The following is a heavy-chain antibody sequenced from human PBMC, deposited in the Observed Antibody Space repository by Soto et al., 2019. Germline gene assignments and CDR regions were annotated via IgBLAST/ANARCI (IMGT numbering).Heavy chain of an antibody. V-gene: IGHV3-23*01. D-gene: IGHD2-15*01. CDR3: AKDRDIVVVVAATATKYFQH. Sequence: VQLLESGGGLVQPGGSLRLSCAASGFTFSSYAMSWVRQAPGKGLEWVSAISGSGGSTYYADSVKGRFTISRDNSKNTLYLQMNSLRAEDTAVYYCAKDRDIVVVVAATATKYFQHWGQGTLVTVSS. CDR1: GFTFSSYA. J-gene: IGHJ1*01. CDR2: ISGSGGST.